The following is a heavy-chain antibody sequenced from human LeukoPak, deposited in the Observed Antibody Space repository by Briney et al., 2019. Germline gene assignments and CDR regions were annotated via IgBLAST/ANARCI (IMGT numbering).Heavy chain of an antibody. CDR3: ARLHWESGGIYIYYYMDV. J-gene: IGHJ6*03. CDR1: GYTFTSFD. CDR2: MNPNNGNT. V-gene: IGHV1-8*01. D-gene: IGHD1-26*01. Sequence: ASVRVSCKASGYTFTSFDINWVRQAPGQGLEWMASMNPNNGNTAYARKFQGRLTMTRDTSIGTAYLELSALRSEDTAVYYCARLHWESGGIYIYYYMDVWGKGTTPTDSS.